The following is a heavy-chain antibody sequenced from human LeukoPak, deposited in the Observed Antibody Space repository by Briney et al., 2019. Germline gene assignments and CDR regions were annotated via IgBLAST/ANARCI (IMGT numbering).Heavy chain of an antibody. V-gene: IGHV4-39*07. CDR2: INHSGST. CDR3: ARAHYYSNWFDP. D-gene: IGHD4-11*01. Sequence: SETLSLTCTVSGGSISSYPISSYSWSWIRQPPGKGLEWIGEINHSGSTNYNPSLKSRVTISVDTSNNQFSLKLSSVTAADTAVYYCARAHYYSNWFDPWGQGTLVTVSS. J-gene: IGHJ5*02. CDR1: GGSISSYPISSYS.